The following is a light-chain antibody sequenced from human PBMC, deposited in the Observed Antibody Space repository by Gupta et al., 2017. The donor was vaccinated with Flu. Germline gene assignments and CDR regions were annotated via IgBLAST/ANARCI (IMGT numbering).Light chain of an antibody. V-gene: IGKV4-1*01. CDR2: WAS. Sequence: DIVMNHSPDSLAVSLGERATIHCKSSQSVLYSSNNKNYLAWYQQKPGQPPKLLIYWASTRESGVPDRFSGSGSGTDFTLTISSLQAEDVAVYYCQQYYSTPPYSFGQGTKLEIK. CDR3: QQYYSTPPYS. CDR1: QSVLYSSNNKNY. J-gene: IGKJ2*03.